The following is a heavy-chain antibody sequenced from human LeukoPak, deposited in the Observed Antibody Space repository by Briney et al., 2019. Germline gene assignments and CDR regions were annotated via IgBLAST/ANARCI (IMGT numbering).Heavy chain of an antibody. Sequence: SGTLSLTCGVSGGSISTTNWWTWVRQPPGEGLEWIGEVHLSGRTHYNPSPESRVTMSVNMSENHISLRLTSVTAADTAVYYCAREGGPYRPLDYSGQGTLVTVSS. CDR3: AREGGPYRPLDY. J-gene: IGHJ4*02. V-gene: IGHV4-4*02. CDR1: GGSISTTNW. CDR2: VHLSGRT.